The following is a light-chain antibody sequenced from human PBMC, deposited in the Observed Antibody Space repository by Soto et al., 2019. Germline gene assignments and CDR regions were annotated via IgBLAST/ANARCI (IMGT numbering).Light chain of an antibody. Sequence: EIVLTQSPATLSLSPGERATLSCRASQSVSSYLACYQQKPGQAPRLLIYDASTRATGIPARFSGSGSGTEFTLTINSLQPEDFAVYYCQQYHNWPRTFGQGTRLEIK. CDR2: DAS. CDR3: QQYHNWPRT. CDR1: QSVSSY. V-gene: IGKV3-15*01. J-gene: IGKJ5*01.